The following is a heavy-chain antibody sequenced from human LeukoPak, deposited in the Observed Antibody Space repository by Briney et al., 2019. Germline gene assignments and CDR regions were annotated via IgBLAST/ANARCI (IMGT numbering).Heavy chain of an antibody. CDR1: GFTFSNFA. CDR3: ARGYCSSTNCYGNWFGP. Sequence: PGGSLRLSCAASGFTFSNFAMTWVRQAPGKGLEWVSSIVGSSSTYYADSLKGRFTISRDNAKNSLYLQMNSLRAEDTAVYYCARGYCSSTNCYGNWFGPWGQGTLVTVSS. J-gene: IGHJ5*02. D-gene: IGHD2-2*01. CDR2: IVGSSST. V-gene: IGHV3-21*01.